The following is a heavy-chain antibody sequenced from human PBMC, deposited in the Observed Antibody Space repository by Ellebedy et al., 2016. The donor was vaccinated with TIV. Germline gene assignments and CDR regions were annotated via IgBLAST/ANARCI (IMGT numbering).Heavy chain of an antibody. J-gene: IGHJ6*03. D-gene: IGHD6-13*01. CDR2: SYYSGST. V-gene: IGHV4-39*07. CDR1: GGSISSSNFF. Sequence: MPSETLSLTCTVSGGSISSSNFFWGWIRQPPGKGLEWIGTSYYSGSTSYKPSLKSRVTISVDTSKNQFSLKMTSVTAADTAVYYCARITAADYYYHYYMDVWGKGATVTVSS. CDR3: ARITAADYYYHYYMDV.